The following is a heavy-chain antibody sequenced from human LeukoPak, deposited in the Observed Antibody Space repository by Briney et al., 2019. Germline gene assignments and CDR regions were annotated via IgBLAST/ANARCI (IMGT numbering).Heavy chain of an antibody. CDR1: GESFSGFY. D-gene: IGHD3-22*01. CDR3: ARVYYYDSSGPLDS. J-gene: IGHJ4*02. V-gene: IGHV4-34*01. CDR2: INHSGST. Sequence: PSETLSLTCAVYGESFSGFYWTWIRQPPGKGLEWIGEINHSGSTNYNPSLKSRVIISVDTSKNQFSLRLNSVTAADTAVYYCARVYYYDSSGPLDSWGQGTLVTVSS.